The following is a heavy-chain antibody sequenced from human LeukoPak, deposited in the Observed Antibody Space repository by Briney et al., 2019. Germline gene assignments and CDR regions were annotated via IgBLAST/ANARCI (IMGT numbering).Heavy chain of an antibody. CDR3: TRGGHDYGGSFDT. Sequence: PSETLSLTCALSGASIASGSYHWDWIRQPAGSRPEYIGRISAGGRTNYNPSLKSRLPISMDTSKNHVSLRLSSVTAADTAVYYCTRGGHDYGGSFDTWGQGILVTVSS. J-gene: IGHJ5*02. CDR2: ISAGGRT. CDR1: GASIASGSYH. D-gene: IGHD4-23*01. V-gene: IGHV4-61*02.